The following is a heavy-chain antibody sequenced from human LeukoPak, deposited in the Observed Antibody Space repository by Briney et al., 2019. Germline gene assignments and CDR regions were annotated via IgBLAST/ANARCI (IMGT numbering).Heavy chain of an antibody. J-gene: IGHJ6*02. Sequence: GESLKISCKGSGYSFTNYRIGWVPGKGLEWMGIIYPGGSDTRYSPSFQGQVTISADKSITTAYLQWSSLKASDTAMYYCARQPNRYFGMDVWGQGTTVTVSS. V-gene: IGHV5-51*01. CDR3: ARQPNRYFGMDV. CDR2: IYPGGSDT. CDR1: GYSFTNYR.